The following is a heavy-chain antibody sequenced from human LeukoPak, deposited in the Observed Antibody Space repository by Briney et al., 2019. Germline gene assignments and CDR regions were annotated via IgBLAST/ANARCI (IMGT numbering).Heavy chain of an antibody. CDR1: GFTFSSYS. J-gene: IGHJ4*02. D-gene: IGHD3-22*01. V-gene: IGHV3-21*01. CDR3: ARCPRYDAGVDY. CDR2: ISSSSSYI. Sequence: GGSLRLSCAASGFTFSSYSMNWVRQAPGKGLEWVSSISSSSSYIYYADSVKGRFTISRDIAKNSLYLQMNSLRAEDTAVYYCARCPRYDAGVDYWGQGTLVTVSS.